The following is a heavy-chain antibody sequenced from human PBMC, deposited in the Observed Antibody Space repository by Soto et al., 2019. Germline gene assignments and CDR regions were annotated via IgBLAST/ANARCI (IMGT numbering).Heavy chain of an antibody. D-gene: IGHD3-3*02. V-gene: IGHV5-51*01. CDR3: ARQFSHICDF. CDR2: IKPGTPDI. Sequence: GESLKISCKAVGYTFGSAWIGWVRQMPGKGLEWIGIIKPGTPDIRYSPSVRGHVTISADEGLSTAYLQLYSLKASDTGMYYCARQFSHICDFWGQGTLVAVSS. CDR1: GYTFGSAW. J-gene: IGHJ4*01.